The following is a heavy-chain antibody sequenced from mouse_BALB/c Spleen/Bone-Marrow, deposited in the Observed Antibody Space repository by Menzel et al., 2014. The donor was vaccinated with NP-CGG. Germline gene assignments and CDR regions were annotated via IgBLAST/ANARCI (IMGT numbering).Heavy chain of an antibody. Sequence: QVQLQQSGPELVKPGASVRISCKASGCTFTSYYIHWVKQRPGQGLEWIGWIYPGNVNTNYNEKFKAKATLTADKSSSTAYMQLSSLTSEDSAVYFCARGGYDGAWFAYWGQGTLVTVSA. D-gene: IGHD2-14*01. CDR2: IYPGNVNT. CDR1: GCTFTSYY. CDR3: ARGGYDGAWFAY. V-gene: IGHV1S56*01. J-gene: IGHJ3*01.